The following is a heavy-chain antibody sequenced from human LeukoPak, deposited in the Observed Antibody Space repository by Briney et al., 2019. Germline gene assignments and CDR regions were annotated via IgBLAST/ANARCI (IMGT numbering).Heavy chain of an antibody. CDR3: ARHVQDLGIKV. V-gene: IGHV4-39*01. CDR1: GASISSSDSY. Sequence: SETLSLTCTVSGASISSSDSYWSWIRQPPGKGLEWIGSIDRRGSTSYNPSLKSRVTVSEDMSKNHFSLGLSSVTAADTAVYYCARHVQDLGIKVWGQGTTVTVSS. J-gene: IGHJ6*02. CDR2: IDRRGST.